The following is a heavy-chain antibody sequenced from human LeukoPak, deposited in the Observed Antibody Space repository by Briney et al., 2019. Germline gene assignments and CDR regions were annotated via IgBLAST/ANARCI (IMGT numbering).Heavy chain of an antibody. CDR3: ASRTRYCTNGVCYHR. CDR2: IYYSGST. V-gene: IGHV4-59*12. D-gene: IGHD2-8*01. Sequence: SETLSLTCTVSGGSISSYYWSWIRQPPGKGLEWIGYIYYSGSTNYNPSLKSRVTISVDTSKKQFSLKLSSVTAADTAVYYCASRTRYCTNGVCYHRWGQGTLVTVSS. J-gene: IGHJ4*02. CDR1: GGSISSYY.